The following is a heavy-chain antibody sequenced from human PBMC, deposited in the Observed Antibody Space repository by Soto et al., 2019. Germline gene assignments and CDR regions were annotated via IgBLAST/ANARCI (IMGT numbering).Heavy chain of an antibody. CDR1: GYTFTNYA. D-gene: IGHD1-7*01. J-gene: IGHJ4*02. Sequence: ASVKVSCKASGYTFTNYAMHWVRQAPGQRLEWMGWINAGKGDTKYPQRFQGRVTITRDTSASTAYMELSSLRSEDTAVYYCARNILGGTTDYWGPGTLVTVSS. V-gene: IGHV1-3*01. CDR2: INAGKGDT. CDR3: ARNILGGTTDY.